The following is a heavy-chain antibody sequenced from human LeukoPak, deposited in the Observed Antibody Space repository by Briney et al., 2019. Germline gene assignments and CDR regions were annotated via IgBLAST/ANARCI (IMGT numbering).Heavy chain of an antibody. V-gene: IGHV4-39*07. J-gene: IGHJ4*02. Sequence: PSETLSLTCTVSGGSISSSSYYWGWIRQPPGKGLEWIGSIYYSGSTNYNPSLKSRVTISVDTSKNQFSLKLSSVTAADTAVYYCARVSGSYFGTIDYWGQGTLVTVSS. CDR3: ARVSGSYFGTIDY. CDR1: GGSISSSSYY. D-gene: IGHD1-26*01. CDR2: IYYSGST.